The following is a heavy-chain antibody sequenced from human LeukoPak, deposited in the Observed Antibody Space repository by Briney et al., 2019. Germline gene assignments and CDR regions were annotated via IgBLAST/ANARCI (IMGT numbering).Heavy chain of an antibody. V-gene: IGHV4-39*07. D-gene: IGHD2-15*01. J-gene: IGHJ5*02. CDR1: GGSVTSSGFY. CDR3: ARRPNIVVVDNWFDP. Sequence: SETLSLTCTVSGGSVTSSGFYWGWIRQPPGKGLEWIGNIYYGGSAYYNPSLKSRVTISVDTSKNQFSLKLSSVTAADTAVYYCARRPNIVVVDNWFDPWGQGTLVAVSS. CDR2: IYYGGSA.